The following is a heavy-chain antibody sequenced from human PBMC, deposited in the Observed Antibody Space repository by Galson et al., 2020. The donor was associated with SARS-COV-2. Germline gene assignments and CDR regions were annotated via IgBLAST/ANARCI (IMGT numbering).Heavy chain of an antibody. Sequence: GGSLRLSCAGSGFNFNSYAMGWVRQSPGKGLELVSVISASGGSTYYADSVKGRFTVSRDHAENTLYLHMNSLRAEDTAVYYCAKGLRYLEWLFHYFDLWGQGTLVTVSS. D-gene: IGHD3-3*01. V-gene: IGHV3-23*01. CDR2: ISASGGST. CDR1: GFNFNSYA. J-gene: IGHJ4*02. CDR3: AKGLRYLEWLFHYFDL.